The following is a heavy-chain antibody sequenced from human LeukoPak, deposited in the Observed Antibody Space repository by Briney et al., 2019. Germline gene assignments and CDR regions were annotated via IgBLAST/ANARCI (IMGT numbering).Heavy chain of an antibody. J-gene: IGHJ6*02. CDR2: ISGSGGST. V-gene: IGHV3-23*01. CDR3: ARDSSGYPRAYYGMDV. CDR1: GFTFSSYA. D-gene: IGHD6-13*01. Sequence: GGSLRLSCAASGFTFSSYAMSWVRQAPGKGLEWVSAISGSGGSTYYADSVKGRFTISRDNAKNSLYLQMNSLRAEDTAVYYCARDSSGYPRAYYGMDVWGQGTTVTVSS.